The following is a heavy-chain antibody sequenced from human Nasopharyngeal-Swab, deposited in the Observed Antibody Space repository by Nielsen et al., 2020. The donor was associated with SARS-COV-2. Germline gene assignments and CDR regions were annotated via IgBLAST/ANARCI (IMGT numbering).Heavy chain of an antibody. V-gene: IGHV3-53*04. J-gene: IGHJ4*02. CDR2: IYSGGST. CDR3: AGADDYCSSTSCYWGGFDY. D-gene: IGHD2-2*01. CDR1: VFTVSSNY. Sequence: GESLKISCAASVFTVSSNYMSWVRQAPGKGLKWVSAIYSGGSTYYADSVKGRFTISRHHSKNTLYLQMNSLRAEDTAVYYCAGADDYCSSTSCYWGGFDYWGQGTLVTVSS.